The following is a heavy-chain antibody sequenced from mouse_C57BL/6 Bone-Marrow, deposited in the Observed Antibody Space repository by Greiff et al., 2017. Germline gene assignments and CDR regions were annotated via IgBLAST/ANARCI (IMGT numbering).Heavy chain of an antibody. CDR2: IYPGDGDT. V-gene: IGHV1-82*01. CDR3: ARSDDGYHGGY. Sequence: VQLQQSGPELVKPGASVKISCKASGYAFSSSWMNWVKQRPGKGLEWIGRIYPGDGDTNYNGKFKGKATLTADKSSSTAYMQLSSLTSEDSAVYFCARSDDGYHGGYWGQGTTLTVSS. J-gene: IGHJ2*01. CDR1: GYAFSSSW. D-gene: IGHD2-3*01.